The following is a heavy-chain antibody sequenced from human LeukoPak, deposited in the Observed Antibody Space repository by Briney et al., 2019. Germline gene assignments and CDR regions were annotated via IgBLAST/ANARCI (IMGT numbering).Heavy chain of an antibody. CDR3: ARSVDGYNFDAFDI. Sequence: SETLSLTCAVSGGSISSSNWWSWVRQPPGKGLEWIGEIYHSGSTNYNPSLKSRVTISVDKSKNQFSLKLSSVTAADTAVYYCARSVDGYNFDAFDIWGQGTMVTVSS. D-gene: IGHD5-24*01. V-gene: IGHV4-4*02. CDR1: GGSISSSNW. CDR2: IYHSGST. J-gene: IGHJ3*02.